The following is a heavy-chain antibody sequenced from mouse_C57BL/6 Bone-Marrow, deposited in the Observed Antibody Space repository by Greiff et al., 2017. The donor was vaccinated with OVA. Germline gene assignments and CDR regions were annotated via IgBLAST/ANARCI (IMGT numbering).Heavy chain of an antibody. CDR3: ARRMGSSDY. CDR2: IDPANGNT. Sequence: VQLQQSVAELVRPGASVKLSCTASGFNIKTTYMHWVKQRPEQGLEWIGRIDPANGNTKYAPKFQGKATITADTSSNTAYLQLSSLTSEDTAIYYCARRMGSSDYWGQGTTLTVSS. D-gene: IGHD1-1*01. J-gene: IGHJ2*01. V-gene: IGHV14-3*01. CDR1: GFNIKTTY.